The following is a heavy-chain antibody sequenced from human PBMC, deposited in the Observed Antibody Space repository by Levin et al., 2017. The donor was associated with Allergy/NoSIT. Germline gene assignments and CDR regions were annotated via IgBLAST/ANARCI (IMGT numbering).Heavy chain of an antibody. J-gene: IGHJ6*04. CDR2: ISYDGSNK. D-gene: IGHD2-2*01. V-gene: IGHV3-30*18. CDR3: AKDRLPGPSGSSTSCQTGMDV. CDR1: AFTFSIYG. Sequence: GGSLRLSCAASAFTFSIYGMHWVRQAPGKGLEWVAVISYDGSNKYYADSVTGRFAISRDNSKNTLYLQMNSPIAEATAGYYCAKDRLPGPSGSSTSCQTGMDVWGKGTTVTVSA.